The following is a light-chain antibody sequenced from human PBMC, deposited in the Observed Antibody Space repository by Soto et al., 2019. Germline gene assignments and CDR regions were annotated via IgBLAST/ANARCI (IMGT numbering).Light chain of an antibody. CDR1: QSVSNY. J-gene: IGKJ5*01. CDR2: ETS. CDR3: QQRNNWRDT. Sequence: EIVLTQSPATLPLSPGERATLSCRASQSVSNYLSWYQQKPGLAPRLLMYETSRRATGIPARFSGSGSGTDFTLTISSLEPEDFAVYYCQQRNNWRDTFGQGTRLEIK. V-gene: IGKV3-11*01.